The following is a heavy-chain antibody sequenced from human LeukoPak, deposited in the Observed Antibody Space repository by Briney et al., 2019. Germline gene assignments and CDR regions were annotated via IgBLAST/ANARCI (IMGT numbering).Heavy chain of an antibody. Sequence: GGSLRLSCAASGFTFSSYAMSWVRQAPGKGLEWVSAISGSGGSTYYADSVKGRFTISRDNSKNTLYLQMNSLRAEDTAVYYCAKKGRYYVSSGYYSLDYWGQGTLVTVSS. D-gene: IGHD3-22*01. CDR2: ISGSGGST. V-gene: IGHV3-23*01. CDR3: AKKGRYYVSSGYYSLDY. CDR1: GFTFSSYA. J-gene: IGHJ4*02.